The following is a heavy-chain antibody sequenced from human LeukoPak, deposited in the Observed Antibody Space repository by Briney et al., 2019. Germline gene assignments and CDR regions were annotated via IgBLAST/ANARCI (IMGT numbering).Heavy chain of an antibody. CDR1: GFTFGDYA. D-gene: IGHD7-27*01. Sequence: GGSLRLSCTASGFTFGDYAMSWFRQAPGKGLEWVGFIRSKAYGGTTEYAASVKGRFTISRDDSKSIAYLQMNSLKTEDTAVYYCTSNWGPQGYYYYGMDVRGQGTTVTVSS. V-gene: IGHV3-49*03. J-gene: IGHJ6*02. CDR3: TSNWGPQGYYYYGMDV. CDR2: IRSKAYGGTT.